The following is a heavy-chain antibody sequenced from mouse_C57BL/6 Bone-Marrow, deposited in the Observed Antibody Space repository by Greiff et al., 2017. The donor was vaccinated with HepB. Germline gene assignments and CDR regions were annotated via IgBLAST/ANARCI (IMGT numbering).Heavy chain of an antibody. CDR2: IDPSDSYT. Sequence: QVQLQQPGAELVRPGTSVKLSCKASGYTFTSYWMHWVKQRPGQGLEWIGVIDPSDSYTNYNQKFKGKATLTVDTSSSTAYMQLSSLTSEDSAVYYCARFSAQATSAYWGQGTLVTVSA. D-gene: IGHD3-2*02. CDR3: ARFSAQATSAY. V-gene: IGHV1-59*01. J-gene: IGHJ3*01. CDR1: GYTFTSYW.